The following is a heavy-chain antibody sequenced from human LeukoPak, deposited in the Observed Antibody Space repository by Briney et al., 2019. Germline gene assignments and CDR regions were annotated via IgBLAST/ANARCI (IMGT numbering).Heavy chain of an antibody. CDR2: IKDDGSQK. D-gene: IGHD3-16*02. J-gene: IGHJ3*02. Sequence: GGSLRLSCLASGFTFSGYWMAWVRQAPGKELDWVANIKDDGSQKYYVDSVKGRFTISRDNAKNSLYLQMNSLRAEDTAVYYCARYTLYHGAFDIWGQGTMVTVSS. CDR3: ARYTLYHGAFDI. CDR1: GFTFSGYW. V-gene: IGHV3-7*01.